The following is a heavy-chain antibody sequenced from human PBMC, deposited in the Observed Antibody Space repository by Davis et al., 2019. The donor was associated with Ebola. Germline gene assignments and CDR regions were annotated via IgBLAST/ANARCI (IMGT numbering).Heavy chain of an antibody. J-gene: IGHJ4*02. D-gene: IGHD5-24*01. V-gene: IGHV3-9*01. Sequence: SLKISCAASGFTFDDYSMHWVRQAPGRGLEWVSGISWISGNRLYADSVKGRFTISRDNAKNSLYLQMNSLRPEDTALYHCVKSRRGGYNPFDFWGQGTLVTVSS. CDR1: GFTFDDYS. CDR3: VKSRRGGYNPFDF. CDR2: ISWISGNR.